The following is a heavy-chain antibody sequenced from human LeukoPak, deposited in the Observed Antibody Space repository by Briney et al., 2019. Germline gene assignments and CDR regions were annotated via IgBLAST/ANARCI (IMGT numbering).Heavy chain of an antibody. Sequence: GESLKISCKHSEYSFPNYCIGWVRQLPGKGLEWMGIIYPDDSDTRYSPSFQGQVTISAERSIRTAYLQWSRLKPSDTAMYYCAIGRGGQQLGDYWGQGTLVTVSS. J-gene: IGHJ4*02. CDR3: AIGRGGQQLGDY. V-gene: IGHV5-51*01. D-gene: IGHD6-13*01. CDR2: IYPDDSDT. CDR1: EYSFPNYC.